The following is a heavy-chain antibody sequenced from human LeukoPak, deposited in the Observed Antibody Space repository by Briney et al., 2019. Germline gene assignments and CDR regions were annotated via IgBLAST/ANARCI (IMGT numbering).Heavy chain of an antibody. D-gene: IGHD5-18*01. CDR1: GGSFSGYY. Sequence: SETLSLTCAVYGGSFSGYYWSWIRQPPGKGLEWIGEINHSGSTNYNPSLKGRVTISVDTSKNQFSLKLSSVTAADTAVYYCARLTRRGYSTNWGQGTLVTVSS. V-gene: IGHV4-34*01. CDR3: ARLTRRGYSTN. CDR2: INHSGST. J-gene: IGHJ4*02.